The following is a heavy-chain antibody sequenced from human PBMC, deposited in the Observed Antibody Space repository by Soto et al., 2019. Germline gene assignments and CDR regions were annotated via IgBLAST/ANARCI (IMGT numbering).Heavy chain of an antibody. CDR3: AADIPYCSSTSCVFLPSYGMDV. J-gene: IGHJ6*02. V-gene: IGHV1-58*01. D-gene: IGHD2-2*01. CDR2: IVVGSGNT. Sequence: QMQLVQSGPEVKKPGTSVKVSCKASGFTFTSSAVQWVRQARGQRLEWIGWIVVGSGNTNYAQKFQEKVTITRDMSTSTAYMELSSLRSEDTAVYYCAADIPYCSSTSCVFLPSYGMDVWGQGTTVTVSS. CDR1: GFTFTSSA.